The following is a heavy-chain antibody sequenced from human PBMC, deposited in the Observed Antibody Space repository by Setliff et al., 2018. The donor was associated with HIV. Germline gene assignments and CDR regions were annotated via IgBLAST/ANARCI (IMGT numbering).Heavy chain of an antibody. CDR3: ARVLDYYDSSPYYFDY. V-gene: IGHV4-59*01. Sequence: ASETLSLTCNVSGGSISSYYWSWIRQPPGKGLEYIGYIYSNGGTNYNPSLKSRVTISLDTSKSQFSLKLSSVTAADTAMYYCARVLDYYDSSPYYFDYWGQGTLVTVSS. CDR1: GGSISSYY. D-gene: IGHD3-22*01. J-gene: IGHJ4*02. CDR2: IYSNGGT.